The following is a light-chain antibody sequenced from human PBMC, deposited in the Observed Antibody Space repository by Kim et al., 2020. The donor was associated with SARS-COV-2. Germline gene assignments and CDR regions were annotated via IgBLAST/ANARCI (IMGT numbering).Light chain of an antibody. J-gene: IGLJ3*02. Sequence: QSALTQPASVSGSPGQSITISCTGTNGDVGGYTFVSWYQQHPGTAPKLMIYDVCKRPSGVSNRFSASKSDNTASLTISGLQAKDEADYYCSSYTSSSTWVFGGGTQLTVL. V-gene: IGLV2-14*03. CDR1: NGDVGGYTF. CDR2: DVC. CDR3: SSYTSSSTWV.